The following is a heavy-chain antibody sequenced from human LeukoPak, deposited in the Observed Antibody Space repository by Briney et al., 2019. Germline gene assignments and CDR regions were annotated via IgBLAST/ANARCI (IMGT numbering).Heavy chain of an antibody. J-gene: IGHJ5*02. CDR1: GGTFSSYT. Sequence: SVKVSCKASGGTFSSYTISWVRQAPGQGLEWMGRIIPILGIANYAQKFQGRVTITADKSTSTAYMELSSLRSEDTAVYYCARGLHIVVVPAASEVDWFDPWGQGTLVTVSS. CDR2: IIPILGIA. V-gene: IGHV1-69*02. CDR3: ARGLHIVVVPAASEVDWFDP. D-gene: IGHD2-2*01.